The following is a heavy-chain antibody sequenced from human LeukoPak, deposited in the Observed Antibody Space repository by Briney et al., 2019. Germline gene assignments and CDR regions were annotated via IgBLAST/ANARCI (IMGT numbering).Heavy chain of an antibody. CDR2: ISSSSSYI. CDR3: AREGRPYCSSISCYGGFDP. D-gene: IGHD2-2*01. Sequence: GGSLRLSCAASGFTFSSYSMNWVRQAPGKGLEWVSSISSSSSYIYYADSVKGRFTISRDNAKSSLFLQMNSLRAEDTAVYYCAREGRPYCSSISCYGGFDPWGQGTLVTVSS. J-gene: IGHJ5*02. CDR1: GFTFSSYS. V-gene: IGHV3-21*01.